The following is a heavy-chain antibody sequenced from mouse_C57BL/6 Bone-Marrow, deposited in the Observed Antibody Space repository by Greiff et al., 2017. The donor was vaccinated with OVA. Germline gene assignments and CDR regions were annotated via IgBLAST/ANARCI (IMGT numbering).Heavy chain of an antibody. V-gene: IGHV5-17*01. CDR3: ARHGPLYAMDY. J-gene: IGHJ4*01. CDR2: ISSGSSTI. Sequence: EVKVVESGGGLVKPGGSLKLSCAASGFTFSDYGMHWVRQAPEKGLEWVAYISSGSSTIYYADTVKGRFTISRDNAKNTLFLQMTSLRSEDTAMYYCARHGPLYAMDYWGQGTSVTVSS. CDR1: GFTFSDYG.